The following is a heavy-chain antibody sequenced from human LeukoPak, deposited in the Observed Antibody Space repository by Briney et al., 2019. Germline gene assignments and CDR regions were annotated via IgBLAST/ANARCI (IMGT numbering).Heavy chain of an antibody. CDR1: GYTFISCG. V-gene: IGHV1-18*01. CDR2: VNDYNGNT. CDR3: ARIGPSLPYIAARPNFDY. D-gene: IGHD6-6*01. Sequence: ASVKVSCKASGYTFISCGLRWVRQAAAQGVAWMGWVNDYNGNTNYAQKLQGRVTMTTDTSTSTAYMELRSLRSDDTAVYYCARIGPSLPYIAARPNFDYWGQGTLVTVSS. J-gene: IGHJ4*02.